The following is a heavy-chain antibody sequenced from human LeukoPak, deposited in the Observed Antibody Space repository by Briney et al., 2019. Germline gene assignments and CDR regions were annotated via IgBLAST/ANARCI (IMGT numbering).Heavy chain of an antibody. CDR1: GGSFSSYY. CDR2: IYSSGST. CDR3: ARDRPADSGSAWDRLGD. D-gene: IGHD6-25*01. Sequence: SETLSLTCTVSGGSFSSYYWSWIRQPAGKGLEWIGRIYSSGSTNYNPSLKSRVTMSGDTSKNQFSLRLSSVTAADTAVYYCARDRPADSGSAWDRLGDWGQGTLVTVSS. V-gene: IGHV4-4*07. J-gene: IGHJ4*02.